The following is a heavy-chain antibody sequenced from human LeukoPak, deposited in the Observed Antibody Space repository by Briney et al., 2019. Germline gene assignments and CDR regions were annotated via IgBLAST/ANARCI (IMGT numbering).Heavy chain of an antibody. D-gene: IGHD3-9*01. V-gene: IGHV4-59*08. J-gene: IGHJ4*02. CDR2: IYYSGST. Sequence: SETLSLTCTVSGGSISSYYWSWIRQPPGKGLEWIGYIYYSGSTNYNPSLKSRVTISVDTSKNQFSLKLSSVTAADTAVYYCARASAYYDILTGYSRFDYWGQGTLVTVSS. CDR1: GGSISSYY. CDR3: ARASAYYDILTGYSRFDY.